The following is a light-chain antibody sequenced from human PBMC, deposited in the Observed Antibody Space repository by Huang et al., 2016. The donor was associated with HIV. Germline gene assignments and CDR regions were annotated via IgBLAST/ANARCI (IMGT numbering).Light chain of an antibody. CDR3: QQFSTYPQT. CDR1: QGISSA. Sequence: AIQLTQSPSSLSASVGDRVTITCRASQGISSALAWYQQKPGKAPKLLLYDASSLESGVPSRFSGSGSGTDFTLTISSLQPEDSATYYCQQFSTYPQTFGPGTKVHIK. CDR2: DAS. V-gene: IGKV1-13*02. J-gene: IGKJ3*01.